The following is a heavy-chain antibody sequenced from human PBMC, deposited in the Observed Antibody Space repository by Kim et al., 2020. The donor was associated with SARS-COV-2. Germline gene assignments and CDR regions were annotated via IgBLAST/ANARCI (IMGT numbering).Heavy chain of an antibody. V-gene: IGHV3-23*01. CDR2: LSSAADGI. CDR1: GFIFNKHA. Sequence: GGSLRLSCAASGFIFNKHAMSWVRQAPGKGLEWVSTLSSAADGIYYADSVKGRFTISRDISKNTLILQMNNLRAEDTALYYCTYASGWYEFDFWGQGTLV. J-gene: IGHJ4*02. D-gene: IGHD6-19*01. CDR3: TYASGWYEFDF.